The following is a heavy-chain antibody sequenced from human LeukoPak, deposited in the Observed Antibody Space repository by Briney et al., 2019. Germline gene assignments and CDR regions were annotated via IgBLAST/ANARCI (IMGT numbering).Heavy chain of an antibody. V-gene: IGHV4-4*07. D-gene: IGHD6-13*01. CDR1: GGSISSYY. CDR3: ARSAFLVTAPGLYYFDY. CDR2: IYNSGST. Sequence: SETLSLTCTVSGGSISSYYWSWIRQPAGKGPEWIWHIYNSGSTNYNPSLKGRVTMSVATSKTQFSLHLSSVTAADTAVYYCARSAFLVTAPGLYYFDYWGQGTLVAASS. J-gene: IGHJ4*02.